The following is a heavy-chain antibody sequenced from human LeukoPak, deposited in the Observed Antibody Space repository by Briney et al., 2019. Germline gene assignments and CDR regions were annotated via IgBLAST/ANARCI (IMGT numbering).Heavy chain of an antibody. J-gene: IGHJ4*02. Sequence: GGSLRLSCAASGFTFSDYYMSWIRQAPGKGLEWVSAISGSGGSTYYADSVKGRFTISRDNSKNTLYLQMNSLRAEDTAVYYCAKDRYSGSEDYFDYWGQGTLVTVSS. CDR2: ISGSGGST. V-gene: IGHV3-23*01. CDR3: AKDRYSGSEDYFDY. D-gene: IGHD1-26*01. CDR1: GFTFSDYY.